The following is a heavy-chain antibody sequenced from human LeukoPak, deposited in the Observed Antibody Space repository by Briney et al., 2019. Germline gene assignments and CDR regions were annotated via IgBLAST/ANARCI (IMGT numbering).Heavy chain of an antibody. Sequence: ASVKVSYKASGYTFTSFYMHWVRQAPGQGLEWMGIINPRGGTTTYVQKFQGRVTMTRDTSTSTVYMELSSLRSVDTAVYYCAISTADFDYWGRGTLVTVSS. CDR2: INPRGGTT. J-gene: IGHJ4*02. D-gene: IGHD1-1*01. CDR3: AISTADFDY. V-gene: IGHV1-46*01. CDR1: GYTFTSFY.